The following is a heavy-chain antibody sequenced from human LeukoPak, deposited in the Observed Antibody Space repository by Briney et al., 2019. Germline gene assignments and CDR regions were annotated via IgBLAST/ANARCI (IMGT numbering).Heavy chain of an antibody. Sequence: GGSLRLSCEAYAFTFKDAWMGSVRQAPGKGLEWVGRINRTSDGETTDYYAPVKGRFTISRYNSINKMYLQMDNLKSKDADVYVCTTEPDYYHIRTFLYSWGQGTLVTVSS. V-gene: IGHV3-15*01. CDR2: INRTSDGETT. J-gene: IGHJ4*02. CDR3: TTEPDYYHIRTFLYS. D-gene: IGHD3-10*02. CDR1: AFTFKDAW.